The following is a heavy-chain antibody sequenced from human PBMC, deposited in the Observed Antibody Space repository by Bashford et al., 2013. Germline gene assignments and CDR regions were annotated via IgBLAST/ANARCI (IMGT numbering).Heavy chain of an antibody. D-gene: IGHD4-11*01. Sequence: VRQAPGKGLEWVSAISGSSGSTYYADSVKGRFTISRDNSKYTLYLQMDTLRAEDTAVYYCAKAWTVSRTRGIFDYWGQGTQVTVSS. J-gene: IGHJ4*02. CDR2: ISGSSGST. CDR3: AKAWTVSRTRGIFDY. V-gene: IGHV3-23*01.